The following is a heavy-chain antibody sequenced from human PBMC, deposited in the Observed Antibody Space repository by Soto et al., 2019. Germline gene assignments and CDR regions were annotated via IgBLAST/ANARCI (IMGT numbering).Heavy chain of an antibody. CDR1: GFIFKNYD. D-gene: IGHD6-13*01. Sequence: EVQLVESGGGLVEPGGSLRLSCAASGFIFKNYDMNWVRQAPGKGLEWVSSISSGSGYIYYADSVRGRFTISRDNAENSRSLQMNSLRAEDTAVYYCAREVGSRIAAAGSDYWGQGTLVTVSS. CDR2: ISSGSGYI. J-gene: IGHJ4*02. V-gene: IGHV3-21*01. CDR3: AREVGSRIAAAGSDY.